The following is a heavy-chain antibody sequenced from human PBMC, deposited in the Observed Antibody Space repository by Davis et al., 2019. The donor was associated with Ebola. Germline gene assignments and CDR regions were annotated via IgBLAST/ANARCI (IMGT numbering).Heavy chain of an antibody. D-gene: IGHD6-13*01. CDR3: AREQQLTPGTYYYYYGMDV. CDR2: INPSGGST. Sequence: ASVKVSCKAAGGNFNNYVISWVRQAPGQGLEWMGIINPSGGSTSYAQKFQGRVTMTRDTSTSTVYMELSSLRSEDTAVYYCAREQQLTPGTYYYYYGMDVWGQGTTVTVSS. V-gene: IGHV1-46*02. J-gene: IGHJ6*02. CDR1: GGNFNNYV.